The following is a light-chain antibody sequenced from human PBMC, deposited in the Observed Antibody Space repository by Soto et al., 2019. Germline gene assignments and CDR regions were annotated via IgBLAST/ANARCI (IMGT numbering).Light chain of an antibody. CDR3: QQYGSSPPLT. V-gene: IGKV3-20*01. CDR2: GAS. J-gene: IGKJ4*01. Sequence: EIVLTQSPGTLSLSPGERATLSCRASQSVSSASLAWNRQNPGQAPRLLIYGASIRATGIPDRFSGSGSGTDFTLTISRLEPEDFAVYYCQQYGSSPPLTFGGGTKVEIK. CDR1: QSVSSAS.